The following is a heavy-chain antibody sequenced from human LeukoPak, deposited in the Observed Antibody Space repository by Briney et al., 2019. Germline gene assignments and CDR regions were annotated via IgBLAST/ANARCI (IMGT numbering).Heavy chain of an antibody. D-gene: IGHD3-22*01. J-gene: IGHJ4*02. CDR3: AKDGIYYDSSGYGY. CDR2: ISGSGGST. V-gene: IGHV3-23*01. CDR1: GFTFSSYG. Sequence: GGTLSLSCAASGFTFSSYGMSWVRQAPGKGLEWVSAISGSGGSTYYADSVKGRFTISRDNSKNTLYLQMNSLRAEDTAVYYCAKDGIYYDSSGYGYWGQGTLVTVSS.